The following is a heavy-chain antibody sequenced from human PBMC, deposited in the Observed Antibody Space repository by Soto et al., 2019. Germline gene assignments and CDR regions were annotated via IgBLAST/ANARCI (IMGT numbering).Heavy chain of an antibody. CDR2: ISGSGSST. D-gene: IGHD6-19*01. CDR1: GFTFSSYA. Sequence: GGSLRLSCAASGFTFSSYAMNWVRQAPGKGLEWVSAISGSGSSTYYADSVKGRFTISRDNSKNTLYLQMNSLRAEDTAIYYCAKGKQWVRPAFDIWGQGTMVTVSS. CDR3: AKGKQWVRPAFDI. J-gene: IGHJ3*02. V-gene: IGHV3-23*01.